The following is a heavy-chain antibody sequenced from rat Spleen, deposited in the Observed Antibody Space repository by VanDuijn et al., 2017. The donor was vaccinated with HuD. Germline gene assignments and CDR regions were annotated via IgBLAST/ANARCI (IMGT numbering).Heavy chain of an antibody. J-gene: IGHJ2*01. D-gene: IGHD1-10*01. Sequence: EVQLVETGGGLVQPGRSLKLSCVASGFTFSSYWMYWIRQAPGKGLEWVSSINTDGGSTYYPDSVKGRFTISRDNAENTVYLQMNSLRSEDTATYYCAKGQLFDYWGQGVMVTVSS. CDR3: AKGQLFDY. V-gene: IGHV5-58*01. CDR1: GFTFSSYW. CDR2: INTDGGST.